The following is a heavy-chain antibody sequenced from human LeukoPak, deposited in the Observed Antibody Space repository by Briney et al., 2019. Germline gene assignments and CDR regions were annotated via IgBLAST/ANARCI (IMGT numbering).Heavy chain of an antibody. CDR3: AKNGGYSYGLYYFDY. CDR1: GFTFSSYT. CDR2: IISSGGVT. V-gene: IGHV3-23*01. J-gene: IGHJ4*02. Sequence: GGSLRLSCAASGFTFSSYTMNWVRQAPGKGLEWVSSIISSGGVTYYADSVKGRFTISRDNSKNTVYLQMDSLRAEDSAVYYCAKNGGYSYGLYYFDYWGQGTLVTVSS. D-gene: IGHD5-18*01.